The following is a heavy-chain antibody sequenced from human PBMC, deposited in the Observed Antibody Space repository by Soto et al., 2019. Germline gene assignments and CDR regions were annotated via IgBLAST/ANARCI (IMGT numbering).Heavy chain of an antibody. J-gene: IGHJ5*02. CDR3: ARVIGRVRAWRNTGADWFDP. Sequence: SETLSLTCTVSGGSTSSYYWSWIRQPPGKGLEWIGYIYYSGSTNYNPSLKSRVTISVDTSKNQFSLKLSSVTAADTAVYYCARVIGRVRAWRNTGADWFDPWGQGTLVTVSS. CDR2: IYYSGST. CDR1: GGSTSSYY. D-gene: IGHD2-21*01. V-gene: IGHV4-59*01.